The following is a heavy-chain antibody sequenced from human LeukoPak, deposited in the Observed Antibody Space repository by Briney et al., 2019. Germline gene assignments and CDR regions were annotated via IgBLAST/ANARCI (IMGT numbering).Heavy chain of an antibody. J-gene: IGHJ6*03. CDR2: ISYDGSNK. D-gene: IGHD3-3*01. V-gene: IGHV3-30*01. Sequence: PGGSLRLSCAASGFTFSSYAMHWVRQAPGKGLEWVAVISYDGSNKYYADSVKGRFTISRDNSKNTLYLQMNSLRAEDTAVYYCARDKVSLVFGYYYYYMDVWGKGTTVTVSS. CDR3: ARDKVSLVFGYYYYYMDV. CDR1: GFTFSSYA.